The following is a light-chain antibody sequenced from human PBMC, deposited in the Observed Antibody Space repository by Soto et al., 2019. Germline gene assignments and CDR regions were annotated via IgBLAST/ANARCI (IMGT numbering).Light chain of an antibody. J-gene: IGKJ5*01. CDR3: QQYNRLIT. CDR2: DAT. Sequence: DIQMTQSPSILSASVGDSVTITCRASQTIDSWVAWYQQKPGKAPKLLVYDATSLESGVSSRFSGSGYGTDFTLSNNNLQPDDFATYYCQQYNRLITFGQGTRLEIK. V-gene: IGKV1-5*01. CDR1: QTIDSW.